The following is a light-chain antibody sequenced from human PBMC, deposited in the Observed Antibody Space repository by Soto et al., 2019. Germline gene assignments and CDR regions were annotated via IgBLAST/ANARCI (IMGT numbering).Light chain of an antibody. Sequence: DIHITQSPSSLSASVEDRVIITCRASQSISNHLNWYQQKPGKAPKLLIFAASSLQSGVPSRFSGSRSGPDFTLTISSLQPEDFATYYCQQSYSSPRTFGQGTRWIS. CDR3: QQSYSSPRT. CDR2: AAS. V-gene: IGKV1-39*01. J-gene: IGKJ1*01. CDR1: QSISNH.